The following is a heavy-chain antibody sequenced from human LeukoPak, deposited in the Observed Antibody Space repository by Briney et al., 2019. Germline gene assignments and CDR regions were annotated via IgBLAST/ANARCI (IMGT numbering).Heavy chain of an antibody. CDR1: GFIFSSLA. CDR3: TKQFLGAN. D-gene: IGHD4/OR15-4a*01. Sequence: GGSLRLSCAASGFIFSSLAMTWVRQAPGKGLEWVSTINAVDANTYYADSVKGRFTVSRDNSRNTLYLQMNSLRAEDTAVYYCTKQFLGANWGQGTLVIVSS. V-gene: IGHV3-23*01. J-gene: IGHJ4*02. CDR2: INAVDANT.